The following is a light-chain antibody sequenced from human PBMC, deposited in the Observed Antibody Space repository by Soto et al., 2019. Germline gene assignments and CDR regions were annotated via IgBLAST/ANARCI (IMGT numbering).Light chain of an antibody. Sequence: EIVLTQSPGTLSLSPGERATLSCRASQSVSSSYLAWYQQKPGQAPRLLIYGASSRATGIPDGFIGSGSGTDFTVSISRREPDDFSVYYCHQYGGSPPYTFGQGTKLEIK. V-gene: IGKV3-20*01. CDR1: QSVSSSY. CDR2: GAS. CDR3: HQYGGSPPYT. J-gene: IGKJ2*01.